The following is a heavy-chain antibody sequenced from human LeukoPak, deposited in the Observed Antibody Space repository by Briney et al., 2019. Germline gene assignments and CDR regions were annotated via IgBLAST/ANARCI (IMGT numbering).Heavy chain of an antibody. CDR3: ARDGMI. V-gene: IGHV3-30-3*01. J-gene: IGHJ3*02. Sequence: PGGSLRLSCAASGFTFSSYAMHWVRQAPGKGLEWVAVISYDGSNKYYADSVKGRFTISRDNSKNTLYLQMNSLRAEDTAVYYCARDGMIWGQGTMVTVSS. CDR2: ISYDGSNK. CDR1: GFTFSSYA.